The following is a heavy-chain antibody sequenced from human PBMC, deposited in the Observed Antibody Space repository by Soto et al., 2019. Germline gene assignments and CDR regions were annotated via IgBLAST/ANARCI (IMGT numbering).Heavy chain of an antibody. CDR1: GGTFSSYA. CDR2: IIPIFGTA. Sequence: ASVKVSCKASGGTFSSYAISWVRQAPGQGLEWMGGIIPIFGTANYTQKFQGRVTITADESTSTAYMELSSLRSEDTAVYYCASRLVRGVNYYYGMDVWGQGTTVTVSS. D-gene: IGHD3-10*01. V-gene: IGHV1-69*13. J-gene: IGHJ6*02. CDR3: ASRLVRGVNYYYGMDV.